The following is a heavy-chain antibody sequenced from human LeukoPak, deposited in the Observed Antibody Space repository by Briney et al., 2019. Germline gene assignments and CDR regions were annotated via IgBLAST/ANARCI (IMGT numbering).Heavy chain of an antibody. CDR1: GYSISSGYY. D-gene: IGHD6-6*01. CDR3: ARDTIYSSSSGTEGVIDY. J-gene: IGHJ4*02. Sequence: SETLSLTCTVSGYSISSGYYWGWIRQPPGKGLEWIGSIYHSGSTYYNPSLKSRVTISVDTSKNQFSLKLSSVTAADTAVYYCARDTIYSSSSGTEGVIDYWGQGTLVTVPS. CDR2: IYHSGST. V-gene: IGHV4-38-2*02.